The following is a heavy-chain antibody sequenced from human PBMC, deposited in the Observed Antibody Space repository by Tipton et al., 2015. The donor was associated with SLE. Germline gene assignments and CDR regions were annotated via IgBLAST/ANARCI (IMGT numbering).Heavy chain of an antibody. D-gene: IGHD3-10*01. Sequence: GSLRLSCAASGFTFSNYAMNWVRQAPGKGLEWVSAISVSGGSIYYADSVKGRFTISRDNAKNSLYLQMNSLRVEDTAVYYCARDLWYGSGYYFDYWGQGTLVTVSS. CDR1: GFTFSNYA. CDR3: ARDLWYGSGYYFDY. V-gene: IGHV3-23*01. J-gene: IGHJ4*02. CDR2: ISVSGGSI.